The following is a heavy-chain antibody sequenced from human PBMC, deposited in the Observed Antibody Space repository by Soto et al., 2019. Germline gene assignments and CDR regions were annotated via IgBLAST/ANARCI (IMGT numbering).Heavy chain of an antibody. CDR2: IIPIFGTA. J-gene: IGHJ4*02. Sequence: SVKVSCKASAGTFSSYAISWVRQAPGQGLEWMGGIIPIFGTANYAQKFQGRVTITADESTSTAYMELSSLRSEDKAVYYCARDGVPGRYSSSWYYYFDYWGQGTLVTVSS. D-gene: IGHD6-13*01. CDR3: ARDGVPGRYSSSWYYYFDY. CDR1: AGTFSSYA. V-gene: IGHV1-69*13.